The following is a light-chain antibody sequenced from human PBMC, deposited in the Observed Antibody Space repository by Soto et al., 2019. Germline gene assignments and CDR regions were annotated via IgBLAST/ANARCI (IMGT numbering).Light chain of an antibody. V-gene: IGKV1-17*01. CDR1: QSVGTC. Sequence: DIHMTQPPSTLSASVGDKITISCRASQSVGTCVAWYQQKPGKAPKRLIYAASSLQSGVPSRFSGSGSGTEFTLTISSLQPEDFGTYYCLQHNSYPITFGQGTRLEIK. CDR3: LQHNSYPIT. CDR2: AAS. J-gene: IGKJ5*01.